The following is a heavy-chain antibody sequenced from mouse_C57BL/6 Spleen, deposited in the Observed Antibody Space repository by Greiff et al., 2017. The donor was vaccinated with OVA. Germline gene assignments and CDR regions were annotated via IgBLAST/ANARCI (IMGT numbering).Heavy chain of an antibody. CDR1: GYTFTDYN. V-gene: IGHV1-22*01. Sequence: EVQLQESGPELVKPGASVKMSCKASGYTFTDYNMHWVKQSHGKSLEWIGYINPNNGGTSYNQKFKGKATLTVNKSSSTAYMELRSLTSEDSAVYYCAREGHYYGPLPDYWGQGTTLTVSS. J-gene: IGHJ2*01. CDR3: AREGHYYGPLPDY. CDR2: INPNNGGT. D-gene: IGHD1-1*01.